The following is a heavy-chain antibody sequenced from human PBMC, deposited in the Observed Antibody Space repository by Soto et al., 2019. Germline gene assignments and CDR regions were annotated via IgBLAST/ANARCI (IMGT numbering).Heavy chain of an antibody. V-gene: IGHV3-30*18. D-gene: IGHD3-22*01. J-gene: IGHJ4*02. CDR1: GLTFSRYG. CDR3: VKDTYYYDSSGYYIFDY. Sequence: HPGGSLRLSCAASGLTFSRYGMHWVRQAPGKGLEWAAHISYDGSNKHYAESVKGRFTISRDSSKNTLYLQMNSLRAEDTAVYYCVKDTYYYDSSGYYIFDYRGQGTLVTVSS. CDR2: ISYDGSNK.